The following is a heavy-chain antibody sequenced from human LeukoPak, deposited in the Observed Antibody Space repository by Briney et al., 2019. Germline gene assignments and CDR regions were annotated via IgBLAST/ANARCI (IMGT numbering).Heavy chain of an antibody. V-gene: IGHV3-74*01. J-gene: IGHJ4*02. D-gene: IGHD1-26*01. CDR1: GFTFSSYW. CDR2: IYSDGRST. CDR3: ARDKELGFDY. Sequence: GGSLRLSCAASGFTFSSYWMHWVRQAPGKGLVWVSRIYSDGRSTSYADSVKGRFTISRDNAKNTLYLQMNSLRAEDTAVYYCARDKELGFDYWGQGTLVTVSS.